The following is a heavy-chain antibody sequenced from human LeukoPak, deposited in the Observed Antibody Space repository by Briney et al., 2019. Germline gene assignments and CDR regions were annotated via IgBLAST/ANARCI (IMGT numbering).Heavy chain of an antibody. Sequence: GGSLRLSCSASGFTFSSYGLHWVRQAPGKGLEYVSGISDNGRRTYYADPVKGRFTISRHNSKNTLYLQMTSLRAEDTAVYYCARDIPVDSRSSVPKPVRDSWGQGTLVTVSS. CDR1: GFTFSSYG. J-gene: IGHJ5*02. D-gene: IGHD6-6*01. V-gene: IGHV3-64*04. CDR2: ISDNGRRT. CDR3: ARDIPVDSRSSVPKPVRDS.